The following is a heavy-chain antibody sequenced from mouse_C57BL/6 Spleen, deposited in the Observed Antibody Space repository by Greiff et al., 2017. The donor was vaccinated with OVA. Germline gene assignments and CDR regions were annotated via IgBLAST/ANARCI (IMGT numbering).Heavy chain of an antibody. CDR3: AIDDGYYDSMDY. Sequence: VQLQQPGADLVKPGASVKVSCKASGYTFTSYWMHWVQQRPGQGLEWIGRIHPSDSDTNYNQKFKGKATLTVDKSSSTAYLQLSSLTSEDSAVYYCAIDDGYYDSMDYWGQGTSVTVSS. J-gene: IGHJ4*01. D-gene: IGHD2-3*01. CDR1: GYTFTSYW. CDR2: IHPSDSDT. V-gene: IGHV1-74*01.